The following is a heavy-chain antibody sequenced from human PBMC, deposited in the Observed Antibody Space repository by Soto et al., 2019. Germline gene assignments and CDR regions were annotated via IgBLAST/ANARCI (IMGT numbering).Heavy chain of an antibody. J-gene: IGHJ4*02. CDR3: ARDPQYSTSTQVFHY. V-gene: IGHV1-18*01. CDR2: TSTYNGNT. CDR1: GYSVTRFG. Sequence: QVQLLQSGAEVKKPGASVRVSCKASGYSVTRFGISWVRQAPGQGLEWVGRTSTYNGNTKYAQKLQGRVTVSTDTPASTAYMERRSLRSDDTAVYYCARDPQYSTSTQVFHYWGQGTLLTVSS. D-gene: IGHD6-6*01.